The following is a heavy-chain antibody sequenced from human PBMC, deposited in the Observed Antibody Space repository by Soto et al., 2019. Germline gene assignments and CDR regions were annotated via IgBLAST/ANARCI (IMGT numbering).Heavy chain of an antibody. J-gene: IGHJ4*02. CDR2: IYHSGSA. CDR3: AREWAEMIRGVPSRRPGFFDY. Sequence: PSETLSLTCAVSGYSISRGYNWGWIRQSPGKGLEWISSIYHSGSAYYRPSLESPATISVDTSKNQFSLKLVSVTAADTAVYYCAREWAEMIRGVPSRRPGFFDYWGQGALVTVSS. CDR1: GYSISRGYN. D-gene: IGHD3-10*01. V-gene: IGHV4-38-2*02.